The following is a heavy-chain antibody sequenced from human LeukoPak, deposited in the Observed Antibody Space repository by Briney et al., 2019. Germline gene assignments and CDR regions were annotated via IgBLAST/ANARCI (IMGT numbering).Heavy chain of an antibody. J-gene: IGHJ4*02. D-gene: IGHD3-10*01. CDR1: GFTFNNAW. V-gene: IGHV3-15*01. CDR3: TPERTRPMVRGEYWGYFEC. Sequence: GGSLRLSCAASGFTFNNAWMTWVRQAPGMGLEWIARIKSTTDGGTTDYAAPVKGRFSISRDDSKNTVYLQMNSLRTEDTAVYYCTPERTRPMVRGEYWGYFECWGQGTLVTVSS. CDR2: IKSTTDGGTT.